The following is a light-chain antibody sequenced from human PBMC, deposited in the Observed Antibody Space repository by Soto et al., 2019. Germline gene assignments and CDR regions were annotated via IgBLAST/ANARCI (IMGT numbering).Light chain of an antibody. Sequence: DIQMTQSPSILSASVGDRVTITCRASQSIRSWLAWYQQKPGKAPKLLIYDASDLETGVPSRFSGSGSGTGFTFTISSLQPEDFATYYCQQYESLPLTFGQGTRLEIK. CDR3: QQYESLPLT. CDR1: QSIRSW. V-gene: IGKV1-33*01. CDR2: DAS. J-gene: IGKJ5*01.